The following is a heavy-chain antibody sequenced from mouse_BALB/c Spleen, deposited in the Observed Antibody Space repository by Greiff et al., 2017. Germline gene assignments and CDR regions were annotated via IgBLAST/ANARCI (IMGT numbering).Heavy chain of an antibody. V-gene: IGHV2-2*02. CDR2: IWSGGST. CDR1: GFSLTSYG. J-gene: IGHJ4*01. Sequence: VQLQQSGPGLVQPSQSLSITCTVSGFSLTSYGVHWVRQSPGKGLEWLGVIWSGGSTDYNAAFISRLSISKDNSKSQVFFKMNSLQANDTAIYYCASSIYYYGSSYVNYAMDYWGQGTSVTVSS. CDR3: ASSIYYYGSSYVNYAMDY. D-gene: IGHD1-1*01.